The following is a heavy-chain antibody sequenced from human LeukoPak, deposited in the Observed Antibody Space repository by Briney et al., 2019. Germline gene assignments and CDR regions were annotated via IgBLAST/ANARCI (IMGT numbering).Heavy chain of an antibody. CDR2: IYYSGST. CDR3: ATQGRGGYNF. J-gene: IGHJ4*02. D-gene: IGHD5-24*01. CDR1: GGSISSSSYY. Sequence: PSETLSLTCTVSGGSISSSSYYWGWIRQPPGKGLVWIGSIYYSGSTYCNPSLKSRVTISVDTSKNQFSLKLSSVTAADTAVYYCATQGRGGYNFWGQGTLVTVSS. V-gene: IGHV4-39*01.